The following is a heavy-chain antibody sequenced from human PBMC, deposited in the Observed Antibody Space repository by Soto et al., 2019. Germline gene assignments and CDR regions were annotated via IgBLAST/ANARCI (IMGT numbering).Heavy chain of an antibody. D-gene: IGHD3-9*01. CDR3: AKVLNYDILTGYFDY. CDR1: GFTFSSYA. Sequence: PGGSLRLSCAASGFTFSSYAMSWVRQAPGKGLEWVSAISGSGGSTYYADSVKGRFTISRDNSKNTLYLQMNSLRAEDTAVYYCAKVLNYDILTGYFDYWGQGTLVTVSS. CDR2: ISGSGGST. V-gene: IGHV3-23*01. J-gene: IGHJ4*02.